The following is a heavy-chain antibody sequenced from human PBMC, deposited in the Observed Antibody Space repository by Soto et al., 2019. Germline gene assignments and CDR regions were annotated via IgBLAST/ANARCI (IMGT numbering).Heavy chain of an antibody. CDR3: ARDEIDCSGGSCYNAFDI. CDR2: NYYSGST. D-gene: IGHD2-15*01. V-gene: IGHV4-59*01. Sequence: TLSLTCTVTGGFISRYYWSWIRQPTGEGMGWIGYNYYSGSTNYNPSLKSRVTISVDTSKNQFSLKLSSVTAADTAVYYCARDEIDCSGGSCYNAFDIWGQGTMVTVS. J-gene: IGHJ3*02. CDR1: GGFISRYY.